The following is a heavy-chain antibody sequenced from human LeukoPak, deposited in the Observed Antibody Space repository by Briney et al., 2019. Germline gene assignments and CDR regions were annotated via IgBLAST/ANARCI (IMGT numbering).Heavy chain of an antibody. V-gene: IGHV4-34*01. Sequence: SETLSLTCAVYGGSFSGYYWSWIRQPPGKGLEWIGEINHSGSTNYNPSLKSRVTISVDTSKNQFSLKLSSVTAADTAVYYCARLPYDFWSGYYRHFDYWGQGTLVTVSS. J-gene: IGHJ4*02. CDR1: GGSFSGYY. CDR3: ARLPYDFWSGYYRHFDY. D-gene: IGHD3-3*01. CDR2: INHSGST.